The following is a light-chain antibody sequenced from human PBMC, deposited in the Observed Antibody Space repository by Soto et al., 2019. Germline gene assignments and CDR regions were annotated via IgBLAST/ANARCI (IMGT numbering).Light chain of an antibody. J-gene: IGLJ2*01. Sequence: QSVLTQPPSASGTPGQRVTISCSGSSSSIGSNYVYWYQQLPGTAPKLLVYRDNQRPSGVPDRFSGSKSGTSASLAISGLRSDDEADYYCAAWDDSLRGVVFGGGTKLTVL. CDR1: SSSIGSNY. CDR3: AAWDDSLRGVV. V-gene: IGLV1-47*01. CDR2: RDN.